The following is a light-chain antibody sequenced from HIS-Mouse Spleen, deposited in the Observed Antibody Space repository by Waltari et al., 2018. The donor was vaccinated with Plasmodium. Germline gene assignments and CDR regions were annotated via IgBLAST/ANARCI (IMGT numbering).Light chain of an antibody. CDR3: CSYAGSSTYVV. Sequence: QSALTQPASVSGSPGQSITISCTGTSSAVGRYNLVSWYQPHPGKAPKLIIYEGSKRPSGVSNRFSGSKSGNTASLTISGLQAEDEADYYCCSYAGSSTYVVFGGGTKLTVL. V-gene: IGLV2-23*01. J-gene: IGLJ2*01. CDR2: EGS. CDR1: SSAVGRYNL.